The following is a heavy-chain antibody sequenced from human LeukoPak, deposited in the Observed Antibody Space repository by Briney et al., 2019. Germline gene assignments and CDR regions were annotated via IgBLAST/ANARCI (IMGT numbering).Heavy chain of an antibody. J-gene: IGHJ4*02. V-gene: IGHV3-30*18. CDR1: GFTFSSYG. Sequence: GGSLRLSCAASGFTFSSYGMHWVRQAPGKGLEWVAIISYDGSNKYYADSVKGRFTISRDNSKNTLYLQMNSLRAEDTAVYYCAKDVLRYFDWLLSPPDYWGQGTLVTVSS. CDR3: AKDVLRYFDWLLSPPDY. CDR2: ISYDGSNK. D-gene: IGHD3-9*01.